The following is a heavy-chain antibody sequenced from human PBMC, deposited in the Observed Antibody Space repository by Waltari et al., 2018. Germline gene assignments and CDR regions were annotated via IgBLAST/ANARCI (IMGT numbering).Heavy chain of an antibody. CDR3: AREDPARYAFDI. Sequence: QVQLVQSGAEVKKPGASVKVSCKASGYNFTGHYMHMVRQAPGQGLEWMGWINPNSGGTNYAQKFQGRVTMTRDTSISTAYMELSRLRSDDTAVYYCAREDPARYAFDIWGQGTMVTVSS. V-gene: IGHV1-2*02. CDR1: GYNFTGHY. J-gene: IGHJ3*02. CDR2: INPNSGGT. D-gene: IGHD2-2*01.